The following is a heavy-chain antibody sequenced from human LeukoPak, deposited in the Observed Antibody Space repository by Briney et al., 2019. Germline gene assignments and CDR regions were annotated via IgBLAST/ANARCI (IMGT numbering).Heavy chain of an antibody. V-gene: IGHV3-23*01. CDR2: ISGGGSRK. CDR1: GFTFSSYA. J-gene: IGHJ1*01. Sequence: GGSLRLSCAASGFTFSSYAMSWVRQAPGKGLEWVAAISGGGSRKYYADSVKGRFTISRDNAKIPLYLQMNSLRAEDTALYYCVKVRYIYSDWGQGTLVTAYS. CDR3: VKVRYIYSD. D-gene: IGHD2-21*01.